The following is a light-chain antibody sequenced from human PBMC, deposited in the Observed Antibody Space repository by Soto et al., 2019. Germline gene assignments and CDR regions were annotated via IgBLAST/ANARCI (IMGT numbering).Light chain of an antibody. CDR3: QQHGSSCPLT. J-gene: IGKJ4*01. V-gene: IGKV3-20*01. Sequence: EIVLTQSPGTLSLSPGERATLSCRASQSVSSSYLAWYQQKPGQAPRLLIYGASSRATGIPDRFSGSGSGTDFADFTLSISRLERAECGEYECQQHGSSCPLTCGGGTKVDIK. CDR2: GAS. CDR1: QSVSSSY.